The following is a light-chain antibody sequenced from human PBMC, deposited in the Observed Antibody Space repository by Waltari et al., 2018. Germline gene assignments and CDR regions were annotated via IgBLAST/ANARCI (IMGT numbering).Light chain of an antibody. CDR2: KAS. Sequence: DIQMTQSPSTLSASGGDRVTIPCRASQSITRWLDWYQQQAVKAPNLLIYKASILESGVPSRFSGGGSGTEFPLTISSLQPDDFATYYCQHYDSYSATFGRGTKVEIK. V-gene: IGKV1-5*03. J-gene: IGKJ4*02. CDR1: QSITRW. CDR3: QHYDSYSAT.